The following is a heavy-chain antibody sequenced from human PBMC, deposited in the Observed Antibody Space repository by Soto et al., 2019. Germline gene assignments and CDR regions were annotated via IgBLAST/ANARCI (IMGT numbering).Heavy chain of an antibody. CDR2: ISWNSGSI. Sequence: ESGGGLVQPSRSLRLSCAASGFTFDDYAMHWVRQAPGKGLEWVSGISWNSGSIGYADSVKGRFTISRDNAKNSLYLQMNSLRAEDTALYYCAKENYYYYYMDVWGKGTTVTVSS. CDR3: AKENYYYYYMDV. V-gene: IGHV3-9*01. CDR1: GFTFDDYA. J-gene: IGHJ6*03.